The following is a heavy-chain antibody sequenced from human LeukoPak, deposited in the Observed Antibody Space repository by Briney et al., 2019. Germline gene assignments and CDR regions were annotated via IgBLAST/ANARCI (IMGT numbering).Heavy chain of an antibody. CDR3: ARDLAELSDFDY. Sequence: ASVKVSCKASGGTFSSYAISWVRQAPGQGLEWMGWINPNSGGTNYAQKFQGRVTMTRETSISTAYMELSRLRSDDTAVYYCARDLAELSDFDYWGQGTLVTVSS. J-gene: IGHJ4*02. CDR2: INPNSGGT. D-gene: IGHD3-10*01. CDR1: GGTFSSYA. V-gene: IGHV1-2*02.